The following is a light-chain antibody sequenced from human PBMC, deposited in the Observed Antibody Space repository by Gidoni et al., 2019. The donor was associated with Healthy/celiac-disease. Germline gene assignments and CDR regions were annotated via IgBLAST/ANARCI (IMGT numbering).Light chain of an antibody. CDR1: QSVSSSY. J-gene: IGKJ1*01. CDR3: QQYCSSPWT. V-gene: IGKV3D-20*01. CDR2: DAS. Sequence: EIVLTQSPAPLSLSPGERSTLSCGASQSVSSSYLAWYQQKPGLAPRLLIYDASSRATGIPDRFSGSGSGTDFTLTISRLEPEDFAVYYCQQYCSSPWTFGQGTKVEIK.